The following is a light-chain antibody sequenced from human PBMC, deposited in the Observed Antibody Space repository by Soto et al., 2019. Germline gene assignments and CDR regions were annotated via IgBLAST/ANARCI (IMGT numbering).Light chain of an antibody. CDR3: QQSYSTPRT. CDR1: QGISSY. V-gene: IGKV1-39*01. J-gene: IGKJ1*01. Sequence: DIQMTQSSSSLSASVGDRVTITCRASQGISSYLAWYQQKPGKAPKLLIHAASSLQSGVPSRFSGSGSGTDFTLTISSLQPEDFATYYCQQSYSTPRTFGQGTKVDIK. CDR2: AAS.